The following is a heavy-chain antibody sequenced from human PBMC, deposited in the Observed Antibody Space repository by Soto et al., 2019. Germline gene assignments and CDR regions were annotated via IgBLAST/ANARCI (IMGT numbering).Heavy chain of an antibody. CDR3: AKAAPSGSYLFDY. D-gene: IGHD1-26*01. CDR2: ISYDGSNK. V-gene: IGHV3-30*18. CDR1: RFTFSSYG. J-gene: IGHJ4*02. Sequence: ESGGGVVQPGRSLRLSCAASRFTFSSYGMHWVRQAPGKGLEWVAVISYDGSNKYYADSVKGRFTISRDNSKNTLYLQMNSLRAEDTAVYYCAKAAPSGSYLFDYWGQGTLVTVSS.